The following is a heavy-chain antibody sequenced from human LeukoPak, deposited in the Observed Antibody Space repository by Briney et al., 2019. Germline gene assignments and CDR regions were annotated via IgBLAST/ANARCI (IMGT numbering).Heavy chain of an antibody. CDR3: ARRYYYNLGSFPFDF. J-gene: IGHJ4*02. V-gene: IGHV4-34*01. CDR1: GGPFSGYF. Sequence: PSETLYLTCAVSGGPFSGYFWSWIRQSSGKGLEWSGEIHNSGTTNYNPSLNSRVTISEDTSKNQFYLNLSSVTAADTAVYYCARRYYYNLGSFPFDFWGQGTLVTVSS. D-gene: IGHD3-10*01. CDR2: IHNSGTT.